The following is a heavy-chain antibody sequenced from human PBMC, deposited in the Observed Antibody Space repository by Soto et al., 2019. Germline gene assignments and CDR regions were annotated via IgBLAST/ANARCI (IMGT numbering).Heavy chain of an antibody. CDR1: GFTFSNYG. D-gene: IGHD2-15*01. J-gene: IGHJ6*02. Sequence: QVHLVEYGGGVVQPGRSPRLSCVASGFTFSNYGMHWVRQAPGKGLEWVAVISYDGSNKYYADSVKGRFTISRDNSKNTLYLKMTSLRTEDTALYYCAKLDEGGRQYAYYAMDVWGQGTTVTVSS. CDR3: AKLDEGGRQYAYYAMDV. CDR2: ISYDGSNK. V-gene: IGHV3-30*18.